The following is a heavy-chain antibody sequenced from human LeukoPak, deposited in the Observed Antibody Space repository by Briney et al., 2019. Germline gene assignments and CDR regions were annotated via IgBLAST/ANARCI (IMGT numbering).Heavy chain of an antibody. Sequence: SETLSLTCAVYGGSFSGYYWSWIRQPPGKGLEWIGEINHSGSTNYNPSLKSRVTISVDTSKNQFSLKLSSVTAADTAVYYCARGAWFGLYYGMDVWGQGTTVTVSS. J-gene: IGHJ6*02. CDR2: INHSGST. CDR1: GGSFSGYY. CDR3: ARGAWFGLYYGMDV. D-gene: IGHD3-10*01. V-gene: IGHV4-34*01.